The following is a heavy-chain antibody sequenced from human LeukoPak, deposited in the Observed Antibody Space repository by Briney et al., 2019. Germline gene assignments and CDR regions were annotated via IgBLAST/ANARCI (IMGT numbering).Heavy chain of an antibody. V-gene: IGHV1-18*04. J-gene: IGHJ4*02. CDR2: ISAYNGNT. D-gene: IGHD3-9*01. CDR1: GYTFTSYG. CDR3: ARGRRFGLDFLTGPLDY. Sequence: ASVKVSCKASGYTFTSYGISWVRQAPGQGLEWMGWISAYNGNTNYAQKLQGRVTMTTDTSTSTAYMELRSLRSDDTAVYYCARGRRFGLDFLTGPLDYWGQGTLVTVSS.